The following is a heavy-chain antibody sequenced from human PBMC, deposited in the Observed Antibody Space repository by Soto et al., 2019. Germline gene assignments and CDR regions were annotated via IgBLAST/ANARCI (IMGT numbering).Heavy chain of an antibody. CDR3: ARDVRLGKFEEFHYYYGMDV. Sequence: ASVKVSCKASGYIFTNYGISWVRQAPGQGLEWMGWISAYNGNTNYAQNLQGRVIMTTDISTSTAYMELRSLRSDDTAVYYCARDVRLGKFEEFHYYYGMDVWGQGTTVTVSS. CDR1: GYIFTNYG. CDR2: ISAYNGNT. J-gene: IGHJ6*02. D-gene: IGHD3-10*01. V-gene: IGHV1-18*01.